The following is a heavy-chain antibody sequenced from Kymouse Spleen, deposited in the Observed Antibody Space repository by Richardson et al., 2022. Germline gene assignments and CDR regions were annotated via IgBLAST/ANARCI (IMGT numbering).Heavy chain of an antibody. J-gene: IGHJ6*02. CDR2: IRSKANSYAT. D-gene: IGHD6-13*01. CDR3: TRAAAGPHYYYYYGMDV. Sequence: EVQLVESGGGLVQPGGSLKLSCAASGFTFSGSAMHWVRQASGKGLEWVGRIRSKANSYATAYAASVKGRFTISRDDSKNTAYLQMNSLKTEDTAVYYCTRAAAGPHYYYYYGMDVWGQGTTVTVSS. CDR1: GFTFSGSA. V-gene: IGHV3-73*02.